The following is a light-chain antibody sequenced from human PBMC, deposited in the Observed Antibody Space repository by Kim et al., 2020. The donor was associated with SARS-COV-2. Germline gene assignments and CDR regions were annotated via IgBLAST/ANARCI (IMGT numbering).Light chain of an antibody. Sequence: SSELTQPPSVSVAPGKTARITCGGNNIGSKSVHWYQQKPGQAPVLIINYDSDRPSGIPERFSGSNSGNTATLTISRVEAGDEADYYCQVWDSSSDHRVFGGGTKLTVL. CDR2: YDS. CDR3: QVWDSSSDHRV. V-gene: IGLV3-21*04. J-gene: IGLJ3*02. CDR1: NIGSKS.